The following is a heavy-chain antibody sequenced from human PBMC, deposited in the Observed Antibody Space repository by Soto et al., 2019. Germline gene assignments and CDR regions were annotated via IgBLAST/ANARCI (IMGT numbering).Heavy chain of an antibody. V-gene: IGHV3-11*01. D-gene: IGHD3-22*01. J-gene: IGHJ4*02. CDR2: ISSSGSTI. CDR3: ARPDSSGYLFDY. CDR1: GFTFSDYY. Sequence: TGGSLRLSCAASGFTFSDYYMSWIRQAPGKGLEWVSYISSSGSTIYYADSVKGRFTVSRDNAKNSLYLQMNSLRAEDTAVYYCARPDSSGYLFDYWGQGTLVTV.